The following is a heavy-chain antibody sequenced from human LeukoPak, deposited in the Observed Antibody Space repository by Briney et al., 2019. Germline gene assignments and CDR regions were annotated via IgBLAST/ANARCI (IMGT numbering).Heavy chain of an antibody. D-gene: IGHD1-7*01. CDR3: ARLGNYDFDY. CDR2: IYTSGST. Sequence: ASQTLSLTCTVSGGSISSGSYYWSWIRQPAGKGLEWIGRIYTSGSTNYNPSLKSRVTISVDTSKNQFSLKLSSVTAADTAVYYCARLGNYDFDYWGQGTLVTVSS. V-gene: IGHV4-61*02. CDR1: GGSISSGSYY. J-gene: IGHJ4*02.